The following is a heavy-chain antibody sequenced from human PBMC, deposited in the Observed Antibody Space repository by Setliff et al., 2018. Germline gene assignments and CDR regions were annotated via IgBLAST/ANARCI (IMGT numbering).Heavy chain of an antibody. J-gene: IGHJ4*02. CDR3: ARERXXDWFFEY. V-gene: IGHV4-61*02. D-gene: IGHD3-9*01. Sequence: SETLSLTCTVSGGSISSGAYYWSWIRQPAXXXXXXXXXXXXXXXXXXXXXXNSXXXXSLDTSTNQFFLRLSSVTAADTAVYYCARERXXDWFFEYWGRGTLVTVSS. CDR2: XXXXXXX. CDR1: GGSISSGAYY.